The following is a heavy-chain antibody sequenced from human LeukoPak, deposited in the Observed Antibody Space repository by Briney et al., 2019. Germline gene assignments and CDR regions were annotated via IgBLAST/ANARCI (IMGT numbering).Heavy chain of an antibody. CDR2: ISSSGSTI. CDR1: GFTFSDYY. Sequence: GGSLRLSCAASGFTFSDYYMSWIRQAPGKGLEWVSYISSSGSTIYYADSVKGRFTISRDNAKNSLYLQMNSLRAEDTGVYYCASLGSVAATADYWGQGTLVTVSS. J-gene: IGHJ4*02. D-gene: IGHD2-15*01. V-gene: IGHV3-11*04. CDR3: ASLGSVAATADY.